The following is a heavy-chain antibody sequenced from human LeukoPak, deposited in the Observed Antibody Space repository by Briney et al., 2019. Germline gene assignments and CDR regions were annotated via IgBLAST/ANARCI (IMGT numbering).Heavy chain of an antibody. V-gene: IGHV3-30-3*01. CDR3: ARDVRLYYYDSRGGDY. CDR2: ISYDGSNK. D-gene: IGHD3-22*01. CDR1: GFAFSSYA. J-gene: IGHJ4*02. Sequence: GGSLRLSCAASGFAFSSYAMPWVRQAPGKGLEWVAIISYDGSNKYYADSVKGRFTISRDNSKNTLYLQMNSLRAEDTAVYYCARDVRLYYYDSRGGDYWGQGTLVTVST.